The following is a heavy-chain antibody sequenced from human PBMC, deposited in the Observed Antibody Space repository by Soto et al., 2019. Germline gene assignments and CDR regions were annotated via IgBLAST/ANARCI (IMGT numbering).Heavy chain of an antibody. V-gene: IGHV4-38-2*02. CDR2: IFHTGDT. CDR3: ARDTNRLAS. J-gene: IGHJ5*02. Sequence: SETLSLTCSVSTYSISRCFFWGWIRQPPGKGLEWIGSIFHTGDTYYNPSLKSRITMSVDTSKNQFSLKLTSLTAADTAVYYCARDTNRLASWGQGTLVTVSS. CDR1: TYSISRCFF. D-gene: IGHD1-1*01.